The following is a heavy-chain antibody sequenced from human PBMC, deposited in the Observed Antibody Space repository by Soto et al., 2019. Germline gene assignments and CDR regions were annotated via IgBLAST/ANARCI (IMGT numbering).Heavy chain of an antibody. V-gene: IGHV1-2*04. D-gene: IGHD3-22*01. CDR1: GYTFTGYY. CDR3: ASWGLYYYDSSGAQGAFDI. CDR2: INPNSGGT. Sequence: ASVKVSCKASGYTFTGYYMHWVRQAPGQGLEWMGWINPNSGGTNYAQKFQGWVTMTRDTSISTAYMELSRLRSDDTAVYYCASWGLYYYDSSGAQGAFDIWGQGTMVTVS. J-gene: IGHJ3*02.